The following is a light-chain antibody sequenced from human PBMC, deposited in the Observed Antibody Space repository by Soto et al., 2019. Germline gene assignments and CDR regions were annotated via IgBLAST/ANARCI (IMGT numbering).Light chain of an antibody. CDR2: SNN. Sequence: QSVLTQPPSASGTPGQRVTISCSGSSSDFGSSTVNWYQQLPGTAPKLLIYSNNQRPSGVPDRFSGSKSGTSASLAISGLQSEDEAHYYCASWDDSLNGLYVFGTGTKVTVL. CDR3: ASWDDSLNGLYV. J-gene: IGLJ1*01. CDR1: SSDFGSST. V-gene: IGLV1-44*01.